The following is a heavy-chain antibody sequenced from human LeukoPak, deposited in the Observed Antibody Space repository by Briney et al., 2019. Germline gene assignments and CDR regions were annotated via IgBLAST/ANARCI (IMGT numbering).Heavy chain of an antibody. CDR2: IYYSGST. CDR3: AGTPTKDIVVVPVY. Sequence: SETLSRTCTVSGGSISSGGYYWSWIRQHPGKGLEWIGYIYYSGSTYYNPSLKSRVTISVDTSKNQFSLELSSVTAADTAVYYCAGTPTKDIVVVPVYWGQGTLVTVSS. D-gene: IGHD2-2*01. CDR1: GGSISSGGYY. J-gene: IGHJ4*02. V-gene: IGHV4-31*03.